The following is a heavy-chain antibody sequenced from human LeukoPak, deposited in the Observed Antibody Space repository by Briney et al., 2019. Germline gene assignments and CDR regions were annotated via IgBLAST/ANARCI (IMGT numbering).Heavy chain of an antibody. CDR2: IYSTGST. CDR1: NGSLSSHY. D-gene: IGHD3-22*01. CDR3: ARIRDSSGYYLGAFDI. Sequence: SETLSLTCTVSNGSLSSHYWSSIRQAAGKGLEWIGRIYSTGSTNYNPSLKSRLTMSVDTSKNQFSLRLTSVTAADTAVYYCARIRDSSGYYLGAFDIWGQGTTVTVSS. J-gene: IGHJ3*02. V-gene: IGHV4-4*07.